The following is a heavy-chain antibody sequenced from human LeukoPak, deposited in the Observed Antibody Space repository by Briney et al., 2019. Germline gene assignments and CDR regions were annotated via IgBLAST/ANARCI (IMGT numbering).Heavy chain of an antibody. V-gene: IGHV3-9*01. CDR1: GFTFDDYA. CDR3: ATDLDYGLGLTGNMDV. Sequence: SGGSLRLSCAASGFTFDDYAMHWVRQAPGKGLEWVSGISWNSGSIGYADSVKGRFTISRDNAKTSLYLQMNSLRAEDTAVYYCATDLDYGLGLTGNMDVWGKGTTVTVSS. D-gene: IGHD3-10*01. J-gene: IGHJ6*03. CDR2: ISWNSGSI.